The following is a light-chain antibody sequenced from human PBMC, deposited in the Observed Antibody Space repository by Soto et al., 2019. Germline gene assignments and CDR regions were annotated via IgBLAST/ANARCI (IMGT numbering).Light chain of an antibody. CDR1: SSDVGSYNL. CDR2: EVS. J-gene: IGLJ1*01. CDR3: CSYAGSSTYV. V-gene: IGLV2-23*02. Sequence: QSVLTQPASVSGSPGQSITISCTGTSSDVGSYNLVSWYQQHPGKAPKVMIYEVSKWPSGVPNRFSGSKSGNTAPLTISGLQAEDEADYYCCSYAGSSTYVFGTGTKVTVL.